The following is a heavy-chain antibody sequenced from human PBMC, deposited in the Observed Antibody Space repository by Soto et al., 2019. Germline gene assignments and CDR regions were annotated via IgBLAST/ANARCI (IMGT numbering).Heavy chain of an antibody. D-gene: IGHD3-22*01. CDR2: INSDGSST. J-gene: IGHJ4*02. V-gene: IGHV3-74*01. CDR3: ARGGPDYYDSSGYYFSLFDY. CDR1: GFTFSSYW. Sequence: GGSLRLSCAASGFTFSSYWMHWVRQAPGKGLVWVSRINSDGSSTSYADSVKGRFTISRDNAKNTLYLQMNSLRAEDTVVFYFARGGPDYYDSSGYYFSLFDYWGQGTLVTVSS.